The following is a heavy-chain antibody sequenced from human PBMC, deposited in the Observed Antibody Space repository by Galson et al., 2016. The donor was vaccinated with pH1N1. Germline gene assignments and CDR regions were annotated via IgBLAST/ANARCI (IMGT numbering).Heavy chain of an antibody. J-gene: IGHJ6*03. V-gene: IGHV5-51*01. CDR3: ARHVALDPPVEYYYIDV. D-gene: IGHD1-1*01. Sequence: QSGAEVKKPEESLKISCKGSGYGFPTSWIGWVRQMPGKGLEWMGSIYLDDSDTRYSPSFQGQVTISADKSIRTTYLQWSSLKASDTAIYYCARHVALDPPVEYYYIDVWGKGTTVIVSS. CDR2: IYLDDSDT. CDR1: GYGFPTSW.